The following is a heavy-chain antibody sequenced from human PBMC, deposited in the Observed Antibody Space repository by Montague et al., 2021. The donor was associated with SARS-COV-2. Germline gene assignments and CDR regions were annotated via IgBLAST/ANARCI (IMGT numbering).Heavy chain of an antibody. CDR2: IYYRGRT. CDR3: AREWGRGGDRYWYFDL. D-gene: IGHD2-21*02. V-gene: IGHV4-31*03. Sequence: TLSLTCNVSGGSITSGAHYWSWIRQHPGKGLEWIGYIYYRGRTLLXXXVKSRVTISVDTSNNQFSLKVTSVTAADTAVYYCAREWGRGGDRYWYFDLWGRGTLVTVSS. J-gene: IGHJ2*01. CDR1: GGSITSGAHY.